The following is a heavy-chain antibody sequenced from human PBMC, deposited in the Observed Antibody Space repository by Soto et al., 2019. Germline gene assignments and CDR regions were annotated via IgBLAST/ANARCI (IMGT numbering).Heavy chain of an antibody. CDR2: IYYSGST. Sequence: SETLSLTCTVSGGSISSYYWSWIRQPPGKGLEWIGYIYYSGSTNYNPSLKSRVTISVDTSKNQFSLKLSSVTAADTAAYYCARQGTMVRGVYYMDVWGKGTTVTVSS. D-gene: IGHD3-10*01. CDR1: GGSISSYY. CDR3: ARQGTMVRGVYYMDV. V-gene: IGHV4-59*08. J-gene: IGHJ6*03.